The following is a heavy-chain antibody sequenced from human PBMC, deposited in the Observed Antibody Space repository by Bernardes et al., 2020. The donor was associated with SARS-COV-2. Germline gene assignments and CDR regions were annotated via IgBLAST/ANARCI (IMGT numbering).Heavy chain of an antibody. D-gene: IGHD3-10*01. CDR3: ARDSTMIRGDPKGAWFDP. CDR1: GSSITPYY. J-gene: IGHJ5*02. CDR2: IYYGGST. V-gene: IGHV4-59*01. Sequence: SETLSLTCSVSGSSITPYYWSWIRQPPGKGLEWIGSIYYGGSTNYNPSLKSRVTISVDTPKNQFSLKMNSVTAADTAVYFCARDSTMIRGDPKGAWFDPWGQGTLVTVSS.